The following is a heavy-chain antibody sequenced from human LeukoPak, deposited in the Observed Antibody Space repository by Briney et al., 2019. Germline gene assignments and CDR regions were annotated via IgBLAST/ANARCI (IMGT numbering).Heavy chain of an antibody. CDR2: IYTSGST. CDR1: GGSISSYY. D-gene: IGHD6-13*01. V-gene: IGHV4-4*07. CDR3: ARDSGSSWYPTRWFDP. J-gene: IGHJ5*02. Sequence: SETLSLTCTVSGGSISSYYWSWIRQHPGKGLEWIGRIYTSGSTNYNPSLKSRVTMSVDTSKNQFSLKLSSVTAADTAVYYCARDSGSSWYPTRWFDPWGQGTLVTVSS.